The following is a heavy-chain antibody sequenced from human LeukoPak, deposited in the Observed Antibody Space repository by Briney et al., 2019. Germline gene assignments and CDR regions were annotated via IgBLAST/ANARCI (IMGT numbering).Heavy chain of an antibody. Sequence: GASVKVSCKASGYTFTSYDINWVRQATGQGLEWMGWTNPNSGNTGYAQKFQGRVTMTRNTSISTAYMELSSLRSEDTAVYYCARPGDYYGSGSYYKLWGQGTLVTVSS. D-gene: IGHD3-10*01. CDR2: TNPNSGNT. CDR1: GYTFTSYD. V-gene: IGHV1-8*01. J-gene: IGHJ4*02. CDR3: ARPGDYYGSGSYYKL.